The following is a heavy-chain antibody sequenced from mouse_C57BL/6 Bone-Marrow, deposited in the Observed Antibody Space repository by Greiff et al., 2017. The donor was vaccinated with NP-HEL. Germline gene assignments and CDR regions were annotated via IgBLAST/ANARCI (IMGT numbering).Heavy chain of an antibody. D-gene: IGHD3-2*02. CDR2: ISNGGGST. V-gene: IGHV5-12*01. CDR1: GFTFSDYY. J-gene: IGHJ4*01. CDR3: ARHRQLRLRRNYAMDY. Sequence: DVQLVESGGGLVQPGGSLKLSCAASGFTFSDYYMYWVRQTPEKRLEWVAYISNGGGSTYYPDTVKGRFTISRDNAKNTLYLQMSRLKSEDTAMYYCARHRQLRLRRNYAMDYWGQGTSVTVSS.